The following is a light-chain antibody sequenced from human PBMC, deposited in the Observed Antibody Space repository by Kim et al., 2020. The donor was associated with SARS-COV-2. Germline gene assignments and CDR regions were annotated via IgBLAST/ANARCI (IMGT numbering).Light chain of an antibody. V-gene: IGLV6-57*02. J-gene: IGLJ3*02. CDR2: EDN. Sequence: TSVIICSTSSRRSSASICVQWDQQRPGPATTTRIYEDNQSTSGSPDRFAGSSDGSGTSSSLTISGLKTEDEDDYYSQTMDSSHGVFGGGTKLTV. CDR1: RRSSASIC. CDR3: QTMDSSHGV.